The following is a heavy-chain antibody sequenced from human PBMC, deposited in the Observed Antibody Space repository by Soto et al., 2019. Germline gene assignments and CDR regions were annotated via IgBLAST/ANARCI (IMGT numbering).Heavy chain of an antibody. CDR3: ATNRRAVSGHYYYYAMDV. D-gene: IGHD6-19*01. Sequence: ASVKVSCKVSGYTLIELSMHWVRQVPGKGLEWMGGFAPEDGETIYAQKFQGRVTMTEDTSTDTAYMELSSLKSEDTAVYYCATNRRAVSGHYYYYAMDVWGQGTTVTVSS. CDR1: GYTLIELS. CDR2: FAPEDGET. V-gene: IGHV1-24*01. J-gene: IGHJ6*02.